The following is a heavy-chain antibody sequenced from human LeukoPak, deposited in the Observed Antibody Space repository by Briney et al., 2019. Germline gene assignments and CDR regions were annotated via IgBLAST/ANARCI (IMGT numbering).Heavy chain of an antibody. J-gene: IGHJ4*02. V-gene: IGHV3-48*04. CDR2: IGSSGSTV. CDR1: GFTFSGSA. CDR3: AVVPAAIHDYFDY. D-gene: IGHD2-2*01. Sequence: GGSLRLSCAASGFTFSGSAMHWVRQAPGKGLEWVSYIGSSGSTVYYADSVKGRFTISRDNAKNSLYLQMNSLRAEDTAVYYCAVVPAAIHDYFDYWGQGTLVTVSS.